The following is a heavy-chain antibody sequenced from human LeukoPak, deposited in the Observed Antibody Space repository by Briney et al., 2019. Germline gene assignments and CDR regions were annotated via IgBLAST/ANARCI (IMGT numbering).Heavy chain of an antibody. Sequence: GGSLRLSCAASGFTFSSYGMHWVRQAPGKGLEWVAFIRYDGSNKYYADSVKGRFTISRDNSKNTLYLQMNSLRAEDTAVYYCAEMVAAAGTRDYWGQGTLVTVSS. J-gene: IGHJ4*02. D-gene: IGHD6-13*01. CDR2: IRYDGSNK. V-gene: IGHV3-30*02. CDR1: GFTFSSYG. CDR3: AEMVAAAGTRDY.